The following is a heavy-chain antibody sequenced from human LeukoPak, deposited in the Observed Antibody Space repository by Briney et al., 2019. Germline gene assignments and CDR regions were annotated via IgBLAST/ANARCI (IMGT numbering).Heavy chain of an antibody. Sequence: GGSLRLSCAASGFTFSSYGMHWVRQAPGKGLEWVAFIQYDGSNKYYADSVKGRFTVSRDNSKNTLYLQMNSLRAEDTAVFYCAKDRDQGFYDSSGYYRDFDYWGQGTLVTVSS. CDR1: GFTFSSYG. V-gene: IGHV3-30*02. D-gene: IGHD3-22*01. CDR3: AKDRDQGFYDSSGYYRDFDY. J-gene: IGHJ4*02. CDR2: IQYDGSNK.